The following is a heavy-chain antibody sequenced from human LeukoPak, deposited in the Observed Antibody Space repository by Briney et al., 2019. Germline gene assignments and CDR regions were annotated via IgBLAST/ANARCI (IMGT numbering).Heavy chain of an antibody. D-gene: IGHD3-3*01. CDR1: GYTFTSYD. V-gene: IGHV1-8*01. Sequence: ASVKVSCKASGYTFTSYDINWVRQATGQGLEWMGWMNPNSGNTGYAQKFQGRVTTTRNTSISTAYMELSSLRSEDTAVYYCARGVLIDFWSGYYYFDYWGQGTLVTVSS. J-gene: IGHJ4*02. CDR2: MNPNSGNT. CDR3: ARGVLIDFWSGYYYFDY.